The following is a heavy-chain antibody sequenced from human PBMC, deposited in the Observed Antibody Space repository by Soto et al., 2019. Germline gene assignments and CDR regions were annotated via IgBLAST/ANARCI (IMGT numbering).Heavy chain of an antibody. V-gene: IGHV4-31*04. CDR2: IYNSETT. D-gene: IGHD1-7*01. CDR3: TLALGTTTGLNY. Sequence: QVRLQESGPGLVKPSQTLSQTCTVSGASITSGHYYWTWIRQLPGKGLEWIGSIYNSETTHYNPSLTSRRTISIDTSANQFSLKLRSVTAADTAIYYCTLALGTTTGLNYWGQGTLITVSA. J-gene: IGHJ4*02. CDR1: GASITSGHYY.